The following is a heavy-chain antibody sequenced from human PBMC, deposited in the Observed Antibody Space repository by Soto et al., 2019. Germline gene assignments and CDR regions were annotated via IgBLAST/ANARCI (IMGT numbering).Heavy chain of an antibody. V-gene: IGHV4-39*01. J-gene: IGHJ4*02. Sequence: SXTLSLACTVSGGSISSSSYYWCWIRQPPGKGLEWIGSIYYSGSTYYNPSLKSRVTISVDTSKNQFSLKLSSVTAADTAVYYCARHPTAAAGYFDYWGQGTLVTVSS. D-gene: IGHD6-13*01. CDR2: IYYSGST. CDR1: GGSISSSSYY. CDR3: ARHPTAAAGYFDY.